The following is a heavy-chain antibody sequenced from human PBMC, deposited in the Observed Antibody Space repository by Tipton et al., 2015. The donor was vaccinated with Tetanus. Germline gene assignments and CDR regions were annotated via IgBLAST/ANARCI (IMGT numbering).Heavy chain of an antibody. CDR2: SWYDGTDK. Sequence: CAASGFTFSTHGMHWVRQAPGKGLEWVAVSWYDGTDKYYADSVKGRFTISRDNSKNTLYLQMNSLRAEDTAVYYCAREADCSGGSCFSGDFDNWGQGTQVTVSS. CDR1: GFTFSTHG. V-gene: IGHV3-33*01. J-gene: IGHJ4*02. CDR3: AREADCSGGSCFSGDFDN. D-gene: IGHD2-15*01.